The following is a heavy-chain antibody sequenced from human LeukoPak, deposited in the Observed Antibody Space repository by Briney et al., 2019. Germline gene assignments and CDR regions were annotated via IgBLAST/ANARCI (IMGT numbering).Heavy chain of an antibody. J-gene: IGHJ4*02. CDR3: AGDTSGYVY. Sequence: ASVKVSCKASGYTFTNYYMHWVRQDPGQGLEWMGIINPSGGSTTYAQKFQGRVTMTRDTSTSTVYMELSSLRSEDTAVYYCAGDTSGYVYWGQGTLVTVSS. V-gene: IGHV1-46*01. CDR1: GYTFTNYY. CDR2: INPSGGST. D-gene: IGHD3-22*01.